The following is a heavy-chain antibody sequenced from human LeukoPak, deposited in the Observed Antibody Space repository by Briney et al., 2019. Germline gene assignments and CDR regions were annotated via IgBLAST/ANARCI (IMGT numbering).Heavy chain of an antibody. CDR1: GYSISSGYY. CDR2: IYHSGST. CDR3: ARQSYSGSSYYFDY. V-gene: IGHV4-38-2*01. J-gene: IGHJ4*02. Sequence: SETLSLTCAVSGYSISSGYYWGWIRQPPGKGLEWIGSIYHSGSTYYNPSLKSRVTISVDTSKNQFSLKLSSVTAADTAVYYCARQSYSGSSYYFDYWGQGTLVTVSS. D-gene: IGHD1-26*01.